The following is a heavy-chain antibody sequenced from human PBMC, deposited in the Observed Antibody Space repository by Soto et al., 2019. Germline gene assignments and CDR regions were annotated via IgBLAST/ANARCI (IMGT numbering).Heavy chain of an antibody. CDR2: IYSGGSA. J-gene: IGHJ4*02. CDR1: GFTVSSNY. CDR3: ARHGYSDGGGYFDY. D-gene: IGHD5-18*01. Sequence: EVQLVESGGGLVQPGGSLRLSCAASGFTVSSNYMSWVRQAPGKGLEWVSVIYSGGSAYYADSVKGRFTISRDNSKNTLYLQRNSLRAEDTAVYYCARHGYSDGGGYFDYWGQGTLVTVSS. V-gene: IGHV3-66*04.